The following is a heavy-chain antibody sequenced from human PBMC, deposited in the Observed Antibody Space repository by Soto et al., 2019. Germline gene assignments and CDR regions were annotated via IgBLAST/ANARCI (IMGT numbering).Heavy chain of an antibody. CDR2: IKSKTDGGTT. CDR1: GFTFSNAW. V-gene: IGHV3-15*07. CDR3: TTPRAGEMATITFGYYYYGMDV. Sequence: GGSLRLSCAASGFTFSNAWMNWVRQAPGKGLEWVGRIKSKTDGGTTDYAVPVKGRFTISRDDSKNTLYLQMNSLKTEDTAVYYCTTPRAGEMATITFGYYYYGMDVWGQGTTVTVSS. D-gene: IGHD5-12*01. J-gene: IGHJ6*02.